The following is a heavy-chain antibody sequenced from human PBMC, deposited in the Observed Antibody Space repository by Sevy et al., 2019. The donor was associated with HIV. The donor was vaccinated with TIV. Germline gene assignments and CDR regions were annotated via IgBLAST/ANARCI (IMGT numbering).Heavy chain of an antibody. Sequence: ASVKVSCKASGYTFTGDYLHWVRQAPGQGLEWMGRVYPNSGGTNYARKFQGRVIMTRDTSISKAYMELTRLRFDDTAVYFCARDAAGGTTNSGMDVWGQGTTVTVSS. V-gene: IGHV1-2*06. CDR1: GYTFTGDY. J-gene: IGHJ6*02. CDR2: VYPNSGGT. D-gene: IGHD1-7*01. CDR3: ARDAAGGTTNSGMDV.